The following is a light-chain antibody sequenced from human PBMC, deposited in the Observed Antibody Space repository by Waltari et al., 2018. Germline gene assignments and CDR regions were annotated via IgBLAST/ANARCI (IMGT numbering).Light chain of an antibody. CDR3: QQYYSWPLT. J-gene: IGKJ4*01. Sequence: EVVMTQSPATLSVSPGDRATLSCRASQGVGNKLAWYQQKPGQAPRLLIDAASTRATGISARFSGSASGTDFALTIDSLQSEDFAVYYCQQYYSWPLTFGGGTILEIK. V-gene: IGKV3D-15*01. CDR1: QGVGNK. CDR2: AAS.